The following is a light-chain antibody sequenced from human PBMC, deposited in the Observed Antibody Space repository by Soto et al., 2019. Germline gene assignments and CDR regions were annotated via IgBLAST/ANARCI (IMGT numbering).Light chain of an antibody. CDR3: RAWDSSMVV. Sequence: SYELTQPPSVSVSPGQTASITCSGEKLGDNYSCWYQQKPGQSPVMGIYQDSKRPSGIPERFSGSNSGNTATLTISGTQAMDEADYFCRAWDSSMVVFGGGTKLTVL. V-gene: IGLV3-1*01. J-gene: IGLJ2*01. CDR1: KLGDNY. CDR2: QDS.